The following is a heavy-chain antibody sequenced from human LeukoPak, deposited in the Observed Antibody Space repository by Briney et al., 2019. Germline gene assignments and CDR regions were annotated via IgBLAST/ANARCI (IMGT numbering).Heavy chain of an antibody. CDR3: ARHFTSGSYSPAGY. V-gene: IGHV4-39*01. J-gene: IGHJ4*02. CDR1: GGSISSGSYY. D-gene: IGHD1-26*01. CDR2: IYDSGST. Sequence: SETLSHTCTLSGGSISSGSYYWGWIRQPPGKGLERIGSIYDSGSTYYNPSLKSRVTISVDTSKNPFSLKLSSVTAADTTVYYCARHFTSGSYSPAGYWGQGTLVTVSS.